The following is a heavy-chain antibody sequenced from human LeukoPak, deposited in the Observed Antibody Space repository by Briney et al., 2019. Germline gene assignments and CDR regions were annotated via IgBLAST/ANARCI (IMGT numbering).Heavy chain of an antibody. J-gene: IGHJ6*02. CDR1: GGSISTTSYY. CDR2: IYYSGNI. Sequence: PAETLSLTCSVSGGSISTTSYYWGWIRQPPGKGLEWIGSIYYSGNIYYNPSLTSRVTISVDTFNNQFYLKLSSVTAADTAVYYCATIALPGKYYYYGMDVWGQGTTVTVSS. V-gene: IGHV4-39*01. D-gene: IGHD6-19*01. CDR3: ATIALPGKYYYYGMDV.